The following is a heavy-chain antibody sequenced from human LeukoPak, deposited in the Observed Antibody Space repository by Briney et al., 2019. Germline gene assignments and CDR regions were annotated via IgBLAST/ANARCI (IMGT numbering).Heavy chain of an antibody. CDR1: GGSIGSGGYY. CDR3: ARAIRIVGATRFDY. J-gene: IGHJ4*02. CDR2: IYYSGST. V-gene: IGHV4-31*03. Sequence: PSETLSLTCTVSGGSIGSGGYYWSWIRQHPGKGLEWIGYIYYSGSTYYNPSLKSRAIISVDTSKNQFSLKLSSVTAADTAVYYCARAIRIVGATRFDYWGQGTLVTVSS. D-gene: IGHD1-26*01.